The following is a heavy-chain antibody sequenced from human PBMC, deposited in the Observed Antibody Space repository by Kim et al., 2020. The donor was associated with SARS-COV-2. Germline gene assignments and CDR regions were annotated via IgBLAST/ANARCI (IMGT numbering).Heavy chain of an antibody. CDR2: IYPGDSDT. V-gene: IGHV5-51*01. CDR3: ARHGRFLEWSNYYGMDV. CDR1: GYSFTSYW. Sequence: GESLKISCKGSGYSFTSYWIGWVRQMPGKGLEWMGIIYPGDSDTRYSPSFQGQVTISADKSISTAYLQWSSLKASDTAMYYCARHGRFLEWSNYYGMDVWGQGTTVTVSS. D-gene: IGHD3-3*01. J-gene: IGHJ6*02.